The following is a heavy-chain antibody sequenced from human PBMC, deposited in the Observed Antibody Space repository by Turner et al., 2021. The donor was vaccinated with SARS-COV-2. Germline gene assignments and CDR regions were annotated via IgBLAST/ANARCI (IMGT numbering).Heavy chain of an antibody. J-gene: IGHJ4*02. CDR3: AKASDGGWERDYFDY. D-gene: IGHD1-26*01. V-gene: IGHV3-23*01. CDR2: ISGDGGNT. Sequence: EVQLLESGGGFVQPGGSLRLSCAASAFPFTTYAMTWVRQAQGKGLEWVSSISGDGGNTYYADSVKGRFAISRDSSKSTLYLQMSSLRVEDTAVYYCAKASDGGWERDYFDYWGQGTLVTVSS. CDR1: AFPFTTYA.